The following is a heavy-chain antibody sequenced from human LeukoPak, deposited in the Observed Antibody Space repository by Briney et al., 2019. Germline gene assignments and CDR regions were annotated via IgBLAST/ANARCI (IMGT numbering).Heavy chain of an antibody. CDR3: AKDVGKWESLHFFDY. Sequence: GGSLRLSCLTSGFTLSTNAMSWVRQAPGKGLEWISGISGSGASTYYADTVKGRFTISRDDSRNTLYLQMDSLRGDDTAVYYCAKDVGKWESLHFFDYWGQGTLVTVSS. CDR1: GFTLSTNA. CDR2: ISGSGAST. V-gene: IGHV3-23*01. D-gene: IGHD1-26*01. J-gene: IGHJ4*02.